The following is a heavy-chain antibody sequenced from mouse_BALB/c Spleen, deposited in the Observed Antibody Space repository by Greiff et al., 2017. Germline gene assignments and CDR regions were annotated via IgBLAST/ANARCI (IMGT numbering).Heavy chain of an antibody. CDR3: ARHEGYYGSSPFDY. J-gene: IGHJ2*01. CDR2: INSNGGST. D-gene: IGHD1-1*01. CDR1: GFTFSSYY. V-gene: IGHV5-6-2*01. Sequence: EVQRVESGGGLVKLGGSLKLSCAASGFTFSSYYMSWVRQTPEKRLELVAAINSNGGSTYYPDTVKGRFTISRDNAKNTLYLQMSSLKSEDTALYYCARHEGYYGSSPFDYWGQGTTLTVSS.